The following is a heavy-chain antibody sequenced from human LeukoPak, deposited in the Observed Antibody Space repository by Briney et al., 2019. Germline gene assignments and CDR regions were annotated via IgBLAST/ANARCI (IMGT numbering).Heavy chain of an antibody. D-gene: IGHD1-26*01. CDR3: ARGGVDY. V-gene: IGHV3-21*01. CDR1: GFIFSSYS. CDR2: ISSSSTYI. J-gene: IGHJ4*02. Sequence: GGSLRLSCAASGFIFSSYSMNWVRQAPGKGLEWVSSISSSSTYIYYADSVKGRFTISRDNARNTLYLQMNGLRAEDTAVYYCARGGVDYWGQGTLVTVSS.